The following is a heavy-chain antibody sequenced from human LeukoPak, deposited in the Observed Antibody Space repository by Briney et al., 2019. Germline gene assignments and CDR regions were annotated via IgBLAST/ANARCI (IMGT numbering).Heavy chain of an antibody. CDR1: GGSFSGYY. J-gene: IGHJ5*02. D-gene: IGHD3-10*01. Sequence: SETLSLTCAVYGGSFSGYYWSWIRQPPGKGLEWIGEINHSGSTNYNPSLKSRVTISVDTSKNQFSLKLSSVTAADTAVYYCARDVKAYYYGSGSYTWWFDPWGQGTLVTVSS. V-gene: IGHV4-34*01. CDR2: INHSGST. CDR3: ARDVKAYYYGSGSYTWWFDP.